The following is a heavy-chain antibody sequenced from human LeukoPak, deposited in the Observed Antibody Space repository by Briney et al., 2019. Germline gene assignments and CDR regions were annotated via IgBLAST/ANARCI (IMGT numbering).Heavy chain of an antibody. J-gene: IGHJ6*03. CDR1: GYSFTSYA. D-gene: IGHD3-10*01. CDR3: ARSTLVRGVIITQNYYYMDV. CDR2: INTKSGNP. Sequence: GASVKVSCKASGYSFTSYAINWVRQAPGQGPEWMGWINTKSGNPTYGQGSTGRFVFSLDTSVSTAYLQISSLKAEDTAVYYCARSTLVRGVIITQNYYYMDVWGKGTSVTVS. V-gene: IGHV7-4-1*02.